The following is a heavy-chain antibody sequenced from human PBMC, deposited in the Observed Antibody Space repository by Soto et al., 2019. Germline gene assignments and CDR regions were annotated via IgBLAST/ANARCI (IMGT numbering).Heavy chain of an antibody. CDR3: AKRMSGSDRSFDY. D-gene: IGHD1-26*01. CDR1: GFTFSNNA. CDR2: ISGSGDST. J-gene: IGHJ4*02. V-gene: IGHV3-23*01. Sequence: EVRLLESGGGLVQPGGSLRLSCAASGFTFSNNALSWVRQAPGKGLEWVSSISGSGDSTLYADSVRGLFTLPRDNSKRTLYLQMNSLRVEDTDIYNCAKRMSGSDRSFDYWGQGTLVTVSS.